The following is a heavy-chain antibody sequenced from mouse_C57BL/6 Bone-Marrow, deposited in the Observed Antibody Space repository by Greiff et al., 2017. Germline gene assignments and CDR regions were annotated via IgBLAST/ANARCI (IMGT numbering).Heavy chain of an antibody. Sequence: DVMLVESGGGLVQPGGSLKLSCAASGFTFSDYGMAWVRQAPRKGPEWVAFISNLAYSIYYADTVTGRFTISREDAKNTLYLEMSSLRSEDTAKYYCARGDYDYGFDYWGQGTTLTVSS. J-gene: IGHJ2*01. CDR2: ISNLAYSI. CDR3: ARGDYDYGFDY. D-gene: IGHD2-4*01. V-gene: IGHV5-15*01. CDR1: GFTFSDYG.